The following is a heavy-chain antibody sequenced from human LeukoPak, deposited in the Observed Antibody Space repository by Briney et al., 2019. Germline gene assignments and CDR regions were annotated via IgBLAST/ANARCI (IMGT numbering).Heavy chain of an antibody. CDR3: ARAQTYGDSRLLLDY. CDR2: IKEDGSDK. V-gene: IGHV3-7*03. Sequence: GGSLRLSCATSEFTFSDYWMSWVRQAPGKGLEWVANIKEDGSDKYYVDSVNGRFTISRDNAKNSQYLQMNSLRVEDTALYYCARAQTYGDSRLLLDYWGQGTLVTVSS. D-gene: IGHD2-21*02. J-gene: IGHJ4*02. CDR1: EFTFSDYW.